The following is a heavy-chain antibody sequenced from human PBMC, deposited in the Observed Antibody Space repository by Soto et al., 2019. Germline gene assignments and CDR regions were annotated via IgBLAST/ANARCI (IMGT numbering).Heavy chain of an antibody. CDR2: ISSSGSYI. CDR1: GFTFSSYS. J-gene: IGHJ6*02. CDR3: ARDDYDILTGYYNEYYYYYGMDV. V-gene: IGHV3-21*01. D-gene: IGHD3-9*01. Sequence: GGSLRLSCAASGFTFSSYSMNWVRQAPGKGLEWVSSISSSGSYIYYADSVKGRFTISRDNAKSSLYLQMNSLRAEDTAVYYCARDDYDILTGYYNEYYYYYGMDVWGQGTTVTVSS.